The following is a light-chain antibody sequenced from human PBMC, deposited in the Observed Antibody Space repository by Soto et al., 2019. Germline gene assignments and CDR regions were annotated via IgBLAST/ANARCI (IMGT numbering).Light chain of an antibody. V-gene: IGLV1-40*01. J-gene: IGLJ3*02. CDR1: SSNIGAGYD. CDR2: DNS. CDR3: QSYDTSLTGWV. Sequence: QSVLTQPPSVSGAPGQRVTISCTGSSSNIGAGYDVHWYQHLPGTAPKLLISDNSNRPSGVHERFSGSRSGASASLAITGLQAEDEADYYCQSYDTSLTGWVFGGGTKLTVL.